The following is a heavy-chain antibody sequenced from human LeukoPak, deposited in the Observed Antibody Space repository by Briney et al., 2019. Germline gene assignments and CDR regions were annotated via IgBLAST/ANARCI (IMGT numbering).Heavy chain of an antibody. V-gene: IGHV1-2*02. CDR1: GYTFTGYY. CDR2: INPNSGGT. J-gene: IGHJ4*02. D-gene: IGHD3-10*01. Sequence: ASVKVSCKASGYTFTGYYMHWVRQAPGQGLEWMGWINPNSGGTNYAQKFQGRVTMTRDTSISTAYMELSRLRSDDTAVYYCARTIQMYYYGSGSDNVDYWGRGTLVTVSS. CDR3: ARTIQMYYYGSGSDNVDY.